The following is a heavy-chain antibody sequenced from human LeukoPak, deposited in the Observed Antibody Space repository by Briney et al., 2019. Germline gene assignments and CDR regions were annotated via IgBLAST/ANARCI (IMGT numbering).Heavy chain of an antibody. CDR3: ARRRRIAARPGTFDY. CDR1: GFTVSSNY. V-gene: IGHV3-53*01. Sequence: GGSLRLSCAASGFTVSSNYMSWVRQAPGKGLEWVSVIYSGGGTYYADSVKGRFTISRDNSKNTLYLQMNSLRAEDTAVYYCARRRRIAARPGTFDYWGQGTLVTVSS. CDR2: IYSGGGT. J-gene: IGHJ4*02. D-gene: IGHD6-6*01.